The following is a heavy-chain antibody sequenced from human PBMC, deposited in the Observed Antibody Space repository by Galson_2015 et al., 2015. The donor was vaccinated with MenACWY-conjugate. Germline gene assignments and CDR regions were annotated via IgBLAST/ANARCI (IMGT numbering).Heavy chain of an antibody. Sequence: QSGAEVKKPGESLEISCTASGYSFTNNWIGWVRQMPGKGLEWMGIIYPGDSDTRYSPSFQGQVTVSADKSITTAYLRWSSLKASDTAMYYCATLGSASYYFDYWGQGTLVTVSS. J-gene: IGHJ4*02. D-gene: IGHD6-19*01. CDR3: ATLGSASYYFDY. V-gene: IGHV5-51*01. CDR1: GYSFTNNW. CDR2: IYPGDSDT.